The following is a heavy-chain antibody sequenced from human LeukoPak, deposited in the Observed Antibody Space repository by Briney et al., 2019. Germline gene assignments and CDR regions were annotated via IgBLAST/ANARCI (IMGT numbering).Heavy chain of an antibody. D-gene: IGHD3-10*01. CDR2: IYSSGST. CDR3: ARGPGYYGSGTYAFDI. V-gene: IGHV3-66*02. Sequence: GGSLRLSCAASGFTVSSNYMSWVRQAPGKGLEWVSVIYSSGSTYYADSVKGRFTISRDTSKNTRYLQMNSLRAEDTAVYYCARGPGYYGSGTYAFDIWGQGTMVTVSS. J-gene: IGHJ3*02. CDR1: GFTVSSNY.